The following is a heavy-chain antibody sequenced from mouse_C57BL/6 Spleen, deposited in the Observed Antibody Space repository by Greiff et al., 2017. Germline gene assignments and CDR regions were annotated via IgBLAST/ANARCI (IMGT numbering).Heavy chain of an antibody. CDR1: GYTFTDYE. V-gene: IGHV1-15*01. CDR3: TRNDGSSPYYAMDY. J-gene: IGHJ4*01. D-gene: IGHD1-1*01. CDR2: IDPETGGT. Sequence: QVQLQQSGAELVRPGASVTLSCKASGYTFTDYEMHWVKQTPVHGLEWIGAIDPETGGTAYNQKFKGKAILTADKSSSTAYMELRSLTSEDSAVYYCTRNDGSSPYYAMDYWGQGTSVTVSS.